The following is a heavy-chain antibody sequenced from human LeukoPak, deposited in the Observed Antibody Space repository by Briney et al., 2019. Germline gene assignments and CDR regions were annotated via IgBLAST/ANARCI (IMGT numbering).Heavy chain of an antibody. CDR3: ARQIVATSVVDY. Sequence: ASVKVSCKASGYTFTGYYMHWVRQAPGQGLEWMGWINPNSGGTNYAQKFQGRVTMTRDTSISTAYMELSRLRSDDTVVYYCARQIVATSVVDYWGQGTLVTVSS. D-gene: IGHD5-12*01. CDR1: GYTFTGYY. V-gene: IGHV1-2*02. J-gene: IGHJ4*02. CDR2: INPNSGGT.